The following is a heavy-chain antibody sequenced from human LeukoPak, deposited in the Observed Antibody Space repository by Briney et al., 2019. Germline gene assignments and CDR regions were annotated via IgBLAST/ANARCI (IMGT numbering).Heavy chain of an antibody. J-gene: IGHJ6*03. CDR3: ARLGGYSYGHYYYYMDV. Sequence: SETLSLTCTVSGDSISTYYWSWIRQPAGKGLEWIGRIYSSGSTNYNPSLKTRVTMSVDTSKNQFSLKLSSVTAADTAVYYCARLGGYSYGHYYYYMDVWGKGTTVTISS. CDR2: IYSSGST. D-gene: IGHD5-18*01. V-gene: IGHV4-4*07. CDR1: GDSISTYY.